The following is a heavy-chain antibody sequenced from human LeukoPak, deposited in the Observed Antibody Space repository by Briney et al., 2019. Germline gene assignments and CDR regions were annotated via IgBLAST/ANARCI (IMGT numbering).Heavy chain of an antibody. CDR3: ARAYYESSAYRHAVYFDY. CDR1: GGTFSTYA. Sequence: ASVKVSCKASGGTFSTYAISWVRQAPGQGLEWMGRIIPILDIANYAQKFQGRVTIIADKSTSTAYMELSSLSSDDTAVYYCARAYYESSAYRHAVYFDYWGQGTLVTVSS. V-gene: IGHV1-69*04. J-gene: IGHJ4*02. CDR2: IIPILDIA. D-gene: IGHD3-22*01.